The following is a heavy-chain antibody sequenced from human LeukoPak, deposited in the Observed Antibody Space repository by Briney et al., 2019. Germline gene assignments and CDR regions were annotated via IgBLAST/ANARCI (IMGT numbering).Heavy chain of an antibody. V-gene: IGHV3-23*01. CDR1: GFTLSSYA. CDR3: AKARSGSSASCYNY. Sequence: GGSLRLSCAASGFTLSSYAMSWVRQAPGKGLEWVSAISGSGGSTYYADSVKGRFTISRDNSKNTLYLQMNSLRAEDTAVYYCAKARSGSSASCYNYWGQGTLVTVSS. CDR2: ISGSGGST. J-gene: IGHJ4*02. D-gene: IGHD2-2*01.